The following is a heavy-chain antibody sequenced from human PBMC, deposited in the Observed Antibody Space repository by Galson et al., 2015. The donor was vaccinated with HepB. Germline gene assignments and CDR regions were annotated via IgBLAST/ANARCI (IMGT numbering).Heavy chain of an antibody. CDR3: AKAEMATKYYYYYYGMDV. D-gene: IGHD5-24*01. J-gene: IGHJ6*02. CDR1: GFTFSSYA. CDR2: ISGSGGST. V-gene: IGHV3-23*01. Sequence: SLRLSCAASGFTFSSYAMSWVRQAPGKGLEWVSAISGSGGSTYYADSVKGRFTISRDNSKNTLYLQMDSLRAEDTAVYYCAKAEMATKYYYYYYGMDVWGQGTTVTVSS.